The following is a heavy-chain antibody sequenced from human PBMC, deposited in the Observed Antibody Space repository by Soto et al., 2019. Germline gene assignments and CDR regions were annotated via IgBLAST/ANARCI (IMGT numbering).Heavy chain of an antibody. Sequence: QVQLVQSGAAVKKPGASVKVSCKASGYTFTSYYMHWVRQAPGQGLEWMGIIKPSGGSTSYAQKFQGRVTMTRDTSTCTVYMELSSLSSEDTAVYYCAREPGAAGDYWGQGTLVSVSS. D-gene: IGHD6-13*01. V-gene: IGHV1-46*01. CDR3: AREPGAAGDY. J-gene: IGHJ4*02. CDR1: GYTFTSYY. CDR2: IKPSGGST.